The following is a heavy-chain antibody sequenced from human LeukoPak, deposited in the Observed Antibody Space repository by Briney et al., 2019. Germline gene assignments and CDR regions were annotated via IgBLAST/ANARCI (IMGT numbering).Heavy chain of an antibody. J-gene: IGHJ4*02. D-gene: IGHD3-9*01. CDR3: ARENYDILTGYYLDWDY. Sequence: PSETLSLTCAVSGYSISSGYYWGWIRQPPGKGLESIGSIYHSGSTYYNPSLKSRVTISVDTSKNQFSLKLSSVTAADTAVYYCARENYDILTGYYLDWDYWGQGTLVTVSS. CDR1: GYSISSGYY. CDR2: IYHSGST. V-gene: IGHV4-38-2*02.